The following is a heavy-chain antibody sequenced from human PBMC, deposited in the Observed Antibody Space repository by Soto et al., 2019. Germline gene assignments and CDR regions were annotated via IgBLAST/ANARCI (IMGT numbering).Heavy chain of an antibody. D-gene: IGHD5-12*01. CDR3: TRGGVGYDCGGAVDT. V-gene: IGHV3-30-3*01. CDR1: GVTFINYA. J-gene: IGHJ3*02. CDR2: ILNDGTDK. Sequence: QVQLVESGGGVVQPGRSLRLSGAASGVTFINYAMHWVRQAPVKGLECVANILNDGTDKNYADSVQGRFTISRYNAKNTVYVQKNTRRLEDSAVYYCTRGGVGYDCGGAVDTLGKWTLVTVSS.